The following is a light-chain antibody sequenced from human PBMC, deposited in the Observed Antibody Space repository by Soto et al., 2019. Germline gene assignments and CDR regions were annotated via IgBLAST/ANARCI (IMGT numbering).Light chain of an antibody. CDR1: SSDVGSYNL. Sequence: QSVLTQPASVSGSPGQSITISCTGTSSDVGSYNLVSWYQRHPGKAPKLMIYEVSKRPSGVSNRFSGSKSGNTASLTISGLQAEDEADLQVVVPYVFGTGTKVTVL. CDR3: VVPYV. V-gene: IGLV2-23*02. CDR2: EVS. J-gene: IGLJ1*01.